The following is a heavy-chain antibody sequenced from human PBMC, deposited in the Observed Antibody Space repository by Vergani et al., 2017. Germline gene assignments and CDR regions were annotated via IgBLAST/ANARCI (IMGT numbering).Heavy chain of an antibody. CDR2: IHYSGST. CDR3: ARDRGDTAMPDCLDY. D-gene: IGHD5-18*01. V-gene: IGHV4-59*01. CDR1: GDSISSYY. Sequence: QVQLQESGPGLVKPSETLSLTCTVSGDSISSYYWSWIRQPPGKGLEWIGYIHYSGSTDYNLSLKSRVTISVDTSKNQFSLRLSSVTAADTAMYYCARDRGDTAMPDCLDYWGQGTLVTVSS. J-gene: IGHJ4*02.